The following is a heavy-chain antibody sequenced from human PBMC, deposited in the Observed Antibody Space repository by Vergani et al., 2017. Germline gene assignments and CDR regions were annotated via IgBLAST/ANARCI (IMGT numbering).Heavy chain of an antibody. V-gene: IGHV3-49*03. CDR3: TTDPVWFGESFYGMDV. Sequence: EVQLVESGGGLVQPGRSLRLSCTASGFTFGDYAMSWFRQAPGKGLEWVGFIRSKAYGGTTEYAASVKGRFTISRDDSKSIAYLQMNSLKTEDTAVYYCTTDPVWFGESFYGMDVWGQGTTVTVSS. CDR1: GFTFGDYA. D-gene: IGHD3-10*01. J-gene: IGHJ6*02. CDR2: IRSKAYGGTT.